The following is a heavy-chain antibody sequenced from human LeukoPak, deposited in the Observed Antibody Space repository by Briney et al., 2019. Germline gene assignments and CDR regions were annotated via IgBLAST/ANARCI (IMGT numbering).Heavy chain of an antibody. CDR1: GFKFDDYG. D-gene: IGHD3-22*01. Sequence: GGSLRLSCAASGFKFDDYGMSWARQAPGKGLEWVSGINWNGRRTGYADSVKGRFTISRDNAKNSLYLQMNSLRAEDTALYYCARDRLYYSDSSDYYSINWFDPWGQGTLVTVSS. CDR2: INWNGRRT. CDR3: ARDRLYYSDSSDYYSINWFDP. V-gene: IGHV3-20*04. J-gene: IGHJ5*02.